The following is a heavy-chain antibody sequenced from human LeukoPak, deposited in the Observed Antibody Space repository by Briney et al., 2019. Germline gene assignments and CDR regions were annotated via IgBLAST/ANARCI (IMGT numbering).Heavy chain of an antibody. CDR3: ARDLLADYYGSGSYVFDH. V-gene: IGHV4-34*01. Sequence: PSETLSLTCSVYGGSFSDYYWNWIRQPPGKGLEWIGEINQSGSTKYSSSLKGRVTISIDTSKKQFSLKLTSTTAADTAVYYCARDLLADYYGSGSYVFDHWGQGTLVTVSS. D-gene: IGHD3-10*01. CDR1: GGSFSDYY. CDR2: INQSGST. J-gene: IGHJ4*02.